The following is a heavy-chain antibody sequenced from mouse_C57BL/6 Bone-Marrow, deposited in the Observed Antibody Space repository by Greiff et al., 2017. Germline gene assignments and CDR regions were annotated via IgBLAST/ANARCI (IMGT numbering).Heavy chain of an antibody. CDR1: GFTFSSYA. D-gene: IGHD1-1*01. V-gene: IGHV5-4*01. CDR2: ISDGGSYT. CDR3: ARDPIYYYGSSRYFDY. Sequence: NLMESGGGLVKPGGSLKLSCAASGFTFSSYAMSWVRQTPEKRLEWVATISDGGSYTYYPDNVKGRFTISRDNAKNNLYLQMSHLKSEDTAMYYCARDPIYYYGSSRYFDYWGQGTTLTVSS. J-gene: IGHJ2*01.